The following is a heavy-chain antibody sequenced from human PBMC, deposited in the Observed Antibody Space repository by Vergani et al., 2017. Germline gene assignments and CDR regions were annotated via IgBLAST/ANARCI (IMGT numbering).Heavy chain of an antibody. CDR3: ARARGGHCGGDCYQYYFDY. J-gene: IGHJ4*02. CDR2: INAYNGNT. D-gene: IGHD2-21*02. CDR1: GYTFTSYG. Sequence: QVQLVQSGAEVKKPGASVKVSCKASGYTFTSYGISWVRQSPGQGLEWMGWINAYNGNTNYAQKLQGRVTMTTDTSTSTAYMELRSLRSDDTAVYYCARARGGHCGGDCYQYYFDYWGQGTLVTVSS. V-gene: IGHV1-18*01.